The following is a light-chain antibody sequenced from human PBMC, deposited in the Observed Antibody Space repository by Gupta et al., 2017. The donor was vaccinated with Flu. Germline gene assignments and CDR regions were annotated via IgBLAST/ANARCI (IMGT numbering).Light chain of an antibody. CDR1: QSISSY. CDR2: AAS. J-gene: IGKJ1*01. V-gene: IGKV1-39*01. Sequence: DIQITKSPSSLSASIRDRVTITCRASQSISSYLNWYQQKPGKAPKLLIYAASSLQSGVPSRFSGSGSGTDFTLTISSLQPEDFATYYCQQSYSTPQTFGQGTKVEIK. CDR3: QQSYSTPQT.